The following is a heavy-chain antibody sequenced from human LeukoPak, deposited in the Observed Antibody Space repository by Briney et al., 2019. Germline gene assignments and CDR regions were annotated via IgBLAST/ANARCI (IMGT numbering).Heavy chain of an antibody. V-gene: IGHV4-38-2*02. CDR1: GYSISSGYY. CDR2: IYHSGST. J-gene: IGHJ5*02. CDR3: ARDRSFP. Sequence: SETLSLTCTVSGYSISSGYYWGWIRQPPGKGLEWIGSIYHSGSTYYNPSLKSRVTISVDTSKNQFSLKLSSVTAADTAVYYCARDRSFPWGRGTLVTVSS.